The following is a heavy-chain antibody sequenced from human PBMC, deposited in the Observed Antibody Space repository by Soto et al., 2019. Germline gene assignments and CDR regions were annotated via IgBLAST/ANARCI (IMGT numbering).Heavy chain of an antibody. CDR2: IWYDGSNK. V-gene: IGHV3-33*01. Sequence: QVQLVESGGGVVQPGRSLRLSCAASGFTFSSYGMHWVRQAPGKGLEWVAVIWYDGSNKYYADSVKGRFTISRDNSKNTLYLQMNSLRAEDTAVYYYARDSIASIAAREFDYWGQGTLVTVSS. CDR1: GFTFSSYG. CDR3: ARDSIASIAAREFDY. J-gene: IGHJ4*02. D-gene: IGHD6-6*01.